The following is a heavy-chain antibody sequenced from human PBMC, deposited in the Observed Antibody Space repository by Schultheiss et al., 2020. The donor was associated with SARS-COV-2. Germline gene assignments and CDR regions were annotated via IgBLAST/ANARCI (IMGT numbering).Heavy chain of an antibody. CDR2: INPNSGGT. CDR3: ARVSNRRPFDY. CDR1: GGTFSSYA. D-gene: IGHD2-2*01. Sequence: ASVKVSCKASGGTFSSYAISWVRQAPGQGLEWMGWINPNSGGTNYAQKFQGRVTMTRDTSISTAYMELSRLRSDDTAVYYCARVSNRRPFDYWGQGTLVTVSS. V-gene: IGHV1-2*02. J-gene: IGHJ4*02.